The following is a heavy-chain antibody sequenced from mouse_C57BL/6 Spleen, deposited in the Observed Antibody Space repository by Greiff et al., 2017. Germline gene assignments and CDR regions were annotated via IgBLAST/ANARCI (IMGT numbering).Heavy chain of an antibody. CDR1: GFTFSSYA. D-gene: IGHD1-1*01. CDR3: ARGPYYYGSSPAWFAY. J-gene: IGHJ3*01. Sequence: EVKVVESGGGLVKPGGSLKLSCAASGFTFSSYAMSWVRQTPEKRLEWVATISDGGSYTYYPDNVKGRFTISRDNAKNNLYLQRSHLKSEDTAMYYCARGPYYYGSSPAWFAYGGQGTLGTVSA. V-gene: IGHV5-4*03. CDR2: ISDGGSYT.